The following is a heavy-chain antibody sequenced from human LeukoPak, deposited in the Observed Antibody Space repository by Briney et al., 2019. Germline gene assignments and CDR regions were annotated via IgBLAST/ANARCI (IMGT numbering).Heavy chain of an antibody. Sequence: ASVKVSCKGSGYTFTTYGISWVRQAPGQGLEWMGWISVYNGNTNYAQKFQGRVTMTTDTSTNTTYMELRSLISDDTAVHYCARGPHYYGSGSYYPFDYWGQGTLVTVSS. V-gene: IGHV1-18*01. CDR2: ISVYNGNT. J-gene: IGHJ4*02. CDR3: ARGPHYYGSGSYYPFDY. D-gene: IGHD3-10*01. CDR1: GYTFTTYG.